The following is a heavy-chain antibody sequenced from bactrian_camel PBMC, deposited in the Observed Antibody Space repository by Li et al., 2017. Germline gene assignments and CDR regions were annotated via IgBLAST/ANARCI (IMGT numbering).Heavy chain of an antibody. CDR3: AAADRLGAFGT. CDR2: ITTDGTT. Sequence: HVQLVESGGGSVQAGGSLRLSCVYSRFPLSNYCMAWFRQAPGKDREGVAVITTDGTTRYADSVKGRFTISQDNAKSTLYLQMNSLKPEDTATYYCAAADRLGAFGTTGQGTQVTVS. J-gene: IGHJ6*01. CDR1: RFPLSNYC. V-gene: IGHV3S53*01.